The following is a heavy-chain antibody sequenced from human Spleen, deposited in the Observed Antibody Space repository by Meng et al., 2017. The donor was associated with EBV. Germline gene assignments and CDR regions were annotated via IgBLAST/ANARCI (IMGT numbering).Heavy chain of an antibody. V-gene: IGHV4-30-4*01. CDR2: IHYTGST. CDR3: ARQNYDDPVVPYYFDY. D-gene: IGHD4-17*01. J-gene: IGHJ4*02. Sequence: QVQLQWSGPGLVKPSQTLSLTCTVSGGSISSGTYYWSWIRQPPGKGLEWIGYIHYTGSTDDNPSLESRVTISMDTSKNQFSLKLSSVTAADTAVYFCARQNYDDPVVPYYFDYWGQGILVTVSS. CDR1: GGSISSGTYY.